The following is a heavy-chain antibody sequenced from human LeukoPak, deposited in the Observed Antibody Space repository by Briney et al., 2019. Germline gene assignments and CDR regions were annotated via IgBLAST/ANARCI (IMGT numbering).Heavy chain of an antibody. Sequence: GASVKVSCKASGYTFTSYGISWVRQAPGQGLEWMGWINPNSGGTNYAQKFQGRVTMTRDTSISTAYMELSRLRSDDTAVYYCARGGSSSSDAFDIWGQGTMVTVSS. V-gene: IGHV1-2*02. CDR3: ARGGSSSSDAFDI. CDR1: GYTFTSYG. J-gene: IGHJ3*02. CDR2: INPNSGGT. D-gene: IGHD6-13*01.